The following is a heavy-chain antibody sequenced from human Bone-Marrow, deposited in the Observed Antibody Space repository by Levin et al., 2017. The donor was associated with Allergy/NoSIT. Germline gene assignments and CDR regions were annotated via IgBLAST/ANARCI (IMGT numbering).Heavy chain of an antibody. CDR1: GDSITSSNW. CDR3: ARVRAYCSRGSCYLDP. V-gene: IGHV4-4*02. D-gene: IGHD2-15*01. CDR2: RYHSGGA. J-gene: IGHJ5*02. Sequence: SETLSLTCAVSGDSITSSNWWNWVRQSPGKGLEWIGERYHSGGANYNPSLKSRVTISVDKSKNEASLELTSVTAADTGVYYCARVRAYCSRGSCYLDPWGQGILVTVSS.